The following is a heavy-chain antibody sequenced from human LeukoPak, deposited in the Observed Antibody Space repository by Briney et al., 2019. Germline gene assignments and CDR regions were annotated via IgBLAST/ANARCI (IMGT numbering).Heavy chain of an antibody. CDR3: ARETSQKGAHYMDV. D-gene: IGHD3-16*01. J-gene: IGHJ6*03. CDR1: GGSFSGYY. Sequence: PSETLSLTCAVYGGSFSGYYWSWIRQPPGKGLEWIGEINHSGSTNYNPSLKSRVTISLDTSKNQFSLKLSSVTAADTAVYYCARETSQKGAHYMDVWGKGTTVTISS. CDR2: INHSGST. V-gene: IGHV4-34*01.